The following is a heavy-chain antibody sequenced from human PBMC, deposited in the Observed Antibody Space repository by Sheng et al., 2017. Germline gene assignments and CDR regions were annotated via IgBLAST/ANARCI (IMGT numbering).Heavy chain of an antibody. V-gene: IGHV3-23*01. Sequence: EVQLLESGGGLVQPGGSLRLSCAASGFTFSSYAMSWVRQAPGKGLEWVSAISGSGGSTYYADSVKGRFTISRDNSKNTLYLQMNSLRAEDTAVYYCAKDPTISQQRRSWDPDPAKDNWFDPWGQGTLVTVSS. D-gene: IGHD3-10*01. CDR2: ISGSGGST. CDR3: AKDPTISQQRRSWDPDPAKDNWFDP. CDR1: GFTFSSYA. J-gene: IGHJ5*02.